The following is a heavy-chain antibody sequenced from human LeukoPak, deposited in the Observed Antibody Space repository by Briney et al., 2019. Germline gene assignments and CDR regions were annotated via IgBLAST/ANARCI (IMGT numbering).Heavy chain of an antibody. Sequence: GGALRLSCAASGFTFSSYWMSWVRQAPGKGLEWLANIKQDGSEKYYVDSVKGIISRDNAKNSLYLQMNSLRAEDTAVYYCARVNHVVVVVAATPGSAFDIWGQGTMVTVSS. J-gene: IGHJ3*02. CDR2: IKQDGSEK. V-gene: IGHV3-7*03. D-gene: IGHD2-15*01. CDR1: GFTFSSYW. CDR3: ARVNHVVVVVAATPGSAFDI.